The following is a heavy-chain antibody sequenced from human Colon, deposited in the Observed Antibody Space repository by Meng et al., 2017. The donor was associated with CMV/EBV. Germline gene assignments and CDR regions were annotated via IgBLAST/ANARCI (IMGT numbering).Heavy chain of an antibody. CDR2: TYYIGSA. J-gene: IGHJ6*02. D-gene: IGHD3/OR15-3a*01. Sequence: GSLRLSCTVSGVSMNGHYWSWIRQSPGKGLEWIGFTYYIGSADIGTRYSPSFESRVSISLDTSKNQFSLKLRSVTAADTAVYYCARGGLVYDYGEEYYYFYGIDVWAQGTTVTVSS. CDR3: ARGGLVYDYGEEYYYFYGIDV. V-gene: IGHV4-59*11. CDR1: GVSMNGHY.